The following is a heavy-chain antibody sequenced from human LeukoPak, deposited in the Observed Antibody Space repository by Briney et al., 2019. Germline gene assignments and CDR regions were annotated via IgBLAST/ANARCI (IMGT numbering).Heavy chain of an antibody. Sequence: NPSETLSLTCAVYGGSFSGYYWSWIRQPSGKGLEWIGEINHSGSTNYNPSLKSRVTISVDTSKNQFSLKLSSVTAADTAVYYCARGSVAFDYWGQGTLVTVSS. J-gene: IGHJ4*02. CDR3: ARGSVAFDY. CDR2: INHSGST. V-gene: IGHV4-34*01. CDR1: GGSFSGYY. D-gene: IGHD5/OR15-5a*01.